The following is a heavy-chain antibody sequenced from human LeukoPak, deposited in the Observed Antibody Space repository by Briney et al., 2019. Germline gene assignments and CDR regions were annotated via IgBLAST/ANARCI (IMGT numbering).Heavy chain of an antibody. D-gene: IGHD6-19*01. CDR3: AKGGFGGWSHSHFDY. Sequence: PGRSLRLSCAASGFTFDDYAIHWVRQAPGKGLEWVSGISWNSGSIGYADSVKGRFTISRDNAKNSLYLQMNSLRAEDMALYYCAKGGFGGWSHSHFDYWGQGTLVTVSS. J-gene: IGHJ4*02. CDR2: ISWNSGSI. CDR1: GFTFDDYA. V-gene: IGHV3-9*03.